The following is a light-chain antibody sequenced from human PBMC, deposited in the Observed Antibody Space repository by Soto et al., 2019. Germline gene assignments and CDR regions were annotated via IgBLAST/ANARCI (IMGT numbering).Light chain of an antibody. CDR3: LQTHTFPRT. CDR1: KTIGNY. J-gene: IGKJ1*01. V-gene: IGKV1-39*01. CDR2: AAS. Sequence: DIQMTQSPSSLAAFVGDRVTITCRASKTIGNYLSWFRQEPGKAPKLLIHAASNLQGGVPSRFSGSGSGTDFTLTITFLQPEDSASYYCLQTHTFPRTVGRGTKLEV.